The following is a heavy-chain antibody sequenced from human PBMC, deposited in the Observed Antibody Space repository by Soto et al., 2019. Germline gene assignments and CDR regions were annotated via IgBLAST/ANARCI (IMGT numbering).Heavy chain of an antibody. Sequence: EVQLVESGGGLVQPGGSLRLSCAASGFTFSDYSMNWVRQAPGKGLEWVSYISSTTNTKYYTDSVKGRFTISRDNAENSLYLQMNSLRDEDTAMYYFTLHEYGDYFDYWGQGTLVTVSS. D-gene: IGHD4-17*01. CDR2: ISSTTNTK. CDR1: GFTFSDYS. CDR3: TLHEYGDYFDY. J-gene: IGHJ4*02. V-gene: IGHV3-48*02.